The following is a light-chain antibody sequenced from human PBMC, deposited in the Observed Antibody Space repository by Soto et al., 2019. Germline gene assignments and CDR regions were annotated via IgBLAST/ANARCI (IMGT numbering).Light chain of an antibody. Sequence: DIQITQSPSSVSASVGDRVTIACRASQNIIFYLNWYQHKPGKAPKLLIYAASNLQSGVPSRFSGSGSGTEFTLTISSLQPDDFATYYCQHYNSYSEAFGQGTKVDIK. J-gene: IGKJ1*01. V-gene: IGKV1-39*01. CDR2: AAS. CDR1: QNIIFY. CDR3: QHYNSYSEA.